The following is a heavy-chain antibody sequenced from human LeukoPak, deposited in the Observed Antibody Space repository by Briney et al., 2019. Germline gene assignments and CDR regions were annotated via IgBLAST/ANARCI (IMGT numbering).Heavy chain of an antibody. V-gene: IGHV4-59*01. CDR1: GGSISSYY. J-gene: IGHJ6*03. Sequence: SETLSLTCTVSGGSISSYYWSWIRQPPGKGLEWIGYIYYSGSTNYNPSLKSRVTISVDTSKNQFSLKLSSVTAADTAVYYCARTNFPYYCGGDCYSDYYYYMDVWGKGTTVTVSS. D-gene: IGHD2-21*02. CDR2: IYYSGST. CDR3: ARTNFPYYCGGDCYSDYYYYMDV.